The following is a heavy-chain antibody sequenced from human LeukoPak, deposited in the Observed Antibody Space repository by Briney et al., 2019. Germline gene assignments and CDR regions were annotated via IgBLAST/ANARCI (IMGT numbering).Heavy chain of an antibody. J-gene: IGHJ3*02. CDR3: ARGPRDDFWSGAPFDI. CDR1: GYSFTSYW. CDR2: IYPSDSDT. Sequence: GESLKISCKGSGYSFTSYWIGWVRQMPGKGLEWMGIIYPSDSDTRYSPSFQGQVTISADKSVSTAYLQWSSLKASDTAMYYCARGPRDDFWSGAPFDIWGQGTMVTVSS. D-gene: IGHD3-3*01. V-gene: IGHV5-51*01.